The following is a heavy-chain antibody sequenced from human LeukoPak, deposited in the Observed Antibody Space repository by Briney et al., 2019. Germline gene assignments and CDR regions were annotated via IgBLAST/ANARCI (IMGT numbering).Heavy chain of an antibody. CDR3: ASPANLDTAMADAFDM. J-gene: IGHJ3*02. V-gene: IGHV5-51*01. CDR2: IYPDDSDT. D-gene: IGHD5-18*01. Sequence: KDGESLKISCTVSGDGFTNYWIGWVRQMSGKGLEWMGVIYPDDSDTRYSPSFQGQVTISADKSISTAYLQWNSLRASDTAMYYCASPANLDTAMADAFDMWGQGTMVIVSS. CDR1: GDGFTNYW.